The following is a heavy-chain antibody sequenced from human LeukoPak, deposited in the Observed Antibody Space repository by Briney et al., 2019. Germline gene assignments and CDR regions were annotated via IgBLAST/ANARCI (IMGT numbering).Heavy chain of an antibody. CDR2: IYHSGST. V-gene: IGHV4-38-2*01. J-gene: IGHJ4*02. D-gene: IGHD3-10*01. CDR3: ARLGFGEISPPFDH. CDR1: GYSISSGYY. Sequence: SETLSLTCAVSGYSISSGYYWGWIGQPPGKGLEWFGSIYHSGSTYYNPSLKSRVTISVDTSKNQFSLKLSSVAAADTAVYYCARLGFGEISPPFDHRGPGNLVTASS.